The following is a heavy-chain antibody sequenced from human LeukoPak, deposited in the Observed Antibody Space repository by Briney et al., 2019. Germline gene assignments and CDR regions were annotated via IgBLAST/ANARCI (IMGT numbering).Heavy chain of an antibody. D-gene: IGHD2-2*01. CDR3: ARDMGVVVFKDDY. CDR1: GFTFSSYE. CDR2: ISSSYYT. Sequence: GGSLRLSCAASGFTFSSYEMNWVRQAPGKGLEWVSSISSSYYTYYTESVKGRFTISRDNAENSLYLQMSSLRAEDTAIYYCARDMGVVVFKDDYWGQGTLVTVSS. V-gene: IGHV3-21*01. J-gene: IGHJ4*02.